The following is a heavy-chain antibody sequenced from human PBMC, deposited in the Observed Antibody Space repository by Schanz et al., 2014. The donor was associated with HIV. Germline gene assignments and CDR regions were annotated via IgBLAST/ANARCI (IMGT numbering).Heavy chain of an antibody. CDR2: TWYDGSNE. D-gene: IGHD2-21*02. CDR1: GFTFSSYG. Sequence: QVQLVESGGGVVQPGRSLRLSCAASGFTFSSYGMHWVRQAPGKGLEWVAVTWYDGSNEYYADSVKGRFTISRDNSKNTVYLQMSSLRAEDSAVYYCAKDQRGDPLYYYYGMDVWGQGTTVTVSS. CDR3: AKDQRGDPLYYYYGMDV. J-gene: IGHJ6*02. V-gene: IGHV3-33*06.